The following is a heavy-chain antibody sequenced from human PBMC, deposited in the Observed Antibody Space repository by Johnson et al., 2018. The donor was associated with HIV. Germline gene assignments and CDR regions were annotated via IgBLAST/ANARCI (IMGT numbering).Heavy chain of an antibody. J-gene: IGHJ3*02. CDR2: ISYDGSNK. Sequence: QLMESGGGLIQPGGSLRLSCAASGFTVSSNYMSWVRQAPGKGLEWVAVISYDGSNKYYADSVKGRFTISRDNSKNTLYLQMNSLRAEDTAVYYCARGGCSGGSCYSHDAFDIWGQGTMVTVSS. CDR1: GFTVSSNY. CDR3: ARGGCSGGSCYSHDAFDI. V-gene: IGHV3-30*03. D-gene: IGHD2-15*01.